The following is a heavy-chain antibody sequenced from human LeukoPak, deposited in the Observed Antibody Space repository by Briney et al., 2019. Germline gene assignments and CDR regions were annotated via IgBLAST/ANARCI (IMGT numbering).Heavy chain of an antibody. CDR2: ISGSGGTT. CDR3: ANLEITMVRGP. V-gene: IGHV3-23*01. J-gene: IGHJ5*02. D-gene: IGHD3-10*01. Sequence: RGSLRLSCAASGFTFTRYTISWVRQAPGKGLDWVSGISGSGGTTYYADSVKGRFTISKDNSKNTVYLRMNSLRAEDTAVYYCANLEITMVRGPWGQGTLVTVSS. CDR1: GFTFTRYT.